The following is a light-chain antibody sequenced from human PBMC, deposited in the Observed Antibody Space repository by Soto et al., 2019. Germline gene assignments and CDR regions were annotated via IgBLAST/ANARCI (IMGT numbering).Light chain of an antibody. V-gene: IGLV2-11*01. J-gene: IGLJ1*01. CDR1: SSDVGAYNY. CDR2: DVS. CDR3: CSYADNYSYV. Sequence: QSALTQPRSVSGSPGQSVTISCTGTSSDVGAYNYVSWYQQHPGKAPKLMTYDVSKRPSGVPDGFSGSKSGNTASLTISGLQAEDEADYYCCSYADNYSYVFGTGTKVTVL.